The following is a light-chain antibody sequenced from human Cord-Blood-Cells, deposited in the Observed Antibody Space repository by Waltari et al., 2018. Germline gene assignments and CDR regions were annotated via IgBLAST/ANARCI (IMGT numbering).Light chain of an antibody. Sequence: DIVLTQSPATLSLSPGERATLSCRASQSVSSYLAWYQQKPGQAPRLLIYDASNRATGIPARFSGSGSGTDFTLTISSLEPEDFAVYYCQQRSNWRFTFGPGTKVDSK. CDR2: DAS. V-gene: IGKV3-11*01. J-gene: IGKJ3*01. CDR3: QQRSNWRFT. CDR1: QSVSSY.